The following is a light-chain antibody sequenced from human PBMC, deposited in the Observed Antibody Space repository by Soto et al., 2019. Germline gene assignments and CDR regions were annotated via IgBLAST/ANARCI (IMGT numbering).Light chain of an antibody. CDR2: GAS. CDR3: QQYGSSPPRT. CDR1: QSVSNK. J-gene: IGKJ1*01. V-gene: IGKV3-20*01. Sequence: EVVMTQSPATVSVSPGEGVTLSCRASQSVSNKVVWYQQKPGQAPRLLIYGASTRATDVPDRFSGSGSGADFTLTISRLEPEDFAVYYCQQYGSSPPRTFGQGTKVE.